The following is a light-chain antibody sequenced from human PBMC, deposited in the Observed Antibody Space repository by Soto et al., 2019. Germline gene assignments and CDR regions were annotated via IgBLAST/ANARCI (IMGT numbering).Light chain of an antibody. J-gene: IGKJ1*01. CDR2: AAS. CDR3: QQYNKWPPWT. CDR1: QSVSNN. Sequence: EKVLNPFPAPPSVFSGEKATLPCRASQSVSNNLAWFQQKPGQAPSLLIYAASTRATGIPARFSGSGSGTDFTLTISSLQSEDFAVYYCQQYNKWPPWTFGQGTKVDIK. V-gene: IGKV3-15*01.